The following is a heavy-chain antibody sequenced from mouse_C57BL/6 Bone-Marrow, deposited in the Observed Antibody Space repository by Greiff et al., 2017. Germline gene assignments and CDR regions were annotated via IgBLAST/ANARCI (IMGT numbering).Heavy chain of an antibody. CDR1: GYTFTDYY. J-gene: IGHJ2*01. Sequence: VKLMESGAELVRPGASVKLSCKASGYTFTDYYINWVKQRPGQGLEWIARIYPGSGNTYYNEKFKGKATLTAEKSSSTAYMQLSSLTSEDSAVYFCARESGYYPHFDYWGQGTTLTVSS. CDR3: ARESGYYPHFDY. V-gene: IGHV1-76*01. D-gene: IGHD2-3*01. CDR2: IYPGSGNT.